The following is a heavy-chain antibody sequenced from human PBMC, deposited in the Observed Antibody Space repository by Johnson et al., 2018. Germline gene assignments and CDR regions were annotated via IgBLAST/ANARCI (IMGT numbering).Heavy chain of an antibody. CDR1: GGSFSGYY. CDR2: INHSGST. V-gene: IGHV4-34*01. Sequence: QVQLQQWGAGLLKPSETLSLTCAVYGGSFSGYYWSWIRQPPGKGLEWIGEINHSGSTNYNPSLKSRVTISVDTSKNQFSLKLSSVTAADTAVYYCAKDPSGYFEYFHHWGQGTLVTVSS. D-gene: IGHD3-22*01. J-gene: IGHJ1*01. CDR3: AKDPSGYFEYFHH.